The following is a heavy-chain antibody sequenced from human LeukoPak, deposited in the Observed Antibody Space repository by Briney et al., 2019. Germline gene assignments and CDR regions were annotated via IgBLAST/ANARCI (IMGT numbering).Heavy chain of an antibody. V-gene: IGHV1-24*01. CDR3: ATNSGSYGDYYFDY. Sequence: ASVKVSCKVSGYTLTELSMHWVRQAPGKGLEWMGGFDPEDGETIYAQKFQGRVTMTEDTSTDTAYMELSSLRSEDTAVYYCATNSGSYGDYYFDYWGQGTLVTASS. CDR1: GYTLTELS. D-gene: IGHD1-26*01. CDR2: FDPEDGET. J-gene: IGHJ4*02.